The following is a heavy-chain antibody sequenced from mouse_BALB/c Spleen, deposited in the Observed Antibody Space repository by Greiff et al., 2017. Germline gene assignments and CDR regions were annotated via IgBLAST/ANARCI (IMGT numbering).Heavy chain of an antibody. J-gene: IGHJ3*01. CDR2: IYPGNSDT. CDR3: TRGGDGSPRFAY. CDR1: GYTFTSYW. V-gene: IGHV1-5*01. D-gene: IGHD1-1*01. Sequence: DVQLQESGTVLARPGASVKMSCKASGYTFTSYWMHWVKQRPGQGLEWIGAIYPGNSDTSYNQKFKGKAKLTAVTSTSTAYMELSSLTNEDSAVYYCTRGGDGSPRFAYWGQGTLVTVAA.